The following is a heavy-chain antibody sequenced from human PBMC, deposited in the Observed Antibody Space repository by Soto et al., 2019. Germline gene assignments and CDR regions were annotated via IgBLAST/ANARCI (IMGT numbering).Heavy chain of an antibody. V-gene: IGHV4-39*01. CDR2: IYYSGST. CDR1: GFTFSSYA. Sequence: VQLLESGGGLVQPGGSLRLSCAASGFTFSSYAMSWVRQAPGKGLEWIGSIYYSGSTYYNPSLKSRVTISVDTSKNQFSLKLSSVTAADTAVYYCARHYVEGFGEPGLFDYWGQGTLVTVSS. D-gene: IGHD3-10*01. CDR3: ARHYVEGFGEPGLFDY. J-gene: IGHJ4*02.